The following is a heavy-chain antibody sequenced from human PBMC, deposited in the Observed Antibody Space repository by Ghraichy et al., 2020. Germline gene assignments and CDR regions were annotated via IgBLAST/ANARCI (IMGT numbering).Heavy chain of an antibody. Sequence: GGSLRLSCAASTFTVSSNYMSWVRQPPGKGLEWVSLIYSGGSTYYTDSVKGRFTISRDNSQNTLYLQMNSLRAEDTAMYYCARVLGVVINLWGQGTLVTVSS. CDR1: TFTVSSNY. CDR3: ARVLGVVINL. CDR2: IYSGGST. J-gene: IGHJ4*02. V-gene: IGHV3-53*01. D-gene: IGHD3-3*01.